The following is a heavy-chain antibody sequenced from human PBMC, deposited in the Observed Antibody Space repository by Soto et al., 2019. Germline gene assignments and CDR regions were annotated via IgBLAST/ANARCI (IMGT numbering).Heavy chain of an antibody. CDR3: TRGGSTNHYYYYGMDV. Sequence: GGSLRLSCTASGFTFGDYAMSWFRQAPGKGVEWVGFIRSKAYGGTTEYAASVKGRFTISRDDSKSIAYLQMNSPKTEDTAVYYCTRGGSTNHYYYYGMDVWGQGTTVTVSS. V-gene: IGHV3-49*03. CDR2: IRSKAYGGTT. D-gene: IGHD2-2*01. J-gene: IGHJ6*02. CDR1: GFTFGDYA.